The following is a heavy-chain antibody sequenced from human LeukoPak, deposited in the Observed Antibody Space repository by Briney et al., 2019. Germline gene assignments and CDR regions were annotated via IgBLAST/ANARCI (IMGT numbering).Heavy chain of an antibody. J-gene: IGHJ4*02. V-gene: IGHV3-53*05. D-gene: IGHD5-12*01. CDR1: GFTVSSNY. Sequence: GGSLRLSCAVSGFTVSSNYMSWVRQAPGKGLEWVSIIYSGGNTYYVDSVKGRFTISRDNSKNTLYLQMNSLRAEDTAMYCCAKDGAIVATTPYYFDYWGQGTLVTVSS. CDR3: AKDGAIVATTPYYFDY. CDR2: IYSGGNT.